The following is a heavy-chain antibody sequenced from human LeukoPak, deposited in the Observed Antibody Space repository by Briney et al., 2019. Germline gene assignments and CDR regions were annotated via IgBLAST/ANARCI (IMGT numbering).Heavy chain of an antibody. CDR2: ISAYNGNT. J-gene: IGHJ4*02. D-gene: IGHD3-10*01. CDR3: ASGSGSYQY. CDR1: GYTFTSYG. Sequence: ASVKVSCKASGYTFTSYGISWVRQAPGQGLEWMGWISAYNGNTNYAQKLQGRVTMTTDTSTGTVYMELSSLRSEDTAVYYCASGSGSYQYWGQGTLVTVSS. V-gene: IGHV1-18*01.